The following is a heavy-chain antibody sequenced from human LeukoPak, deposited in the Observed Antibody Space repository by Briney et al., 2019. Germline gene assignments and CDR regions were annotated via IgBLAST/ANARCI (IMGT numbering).Heavy chain of an antibody. J-gene: IGHJ3*02. D-gene: IGHD3-9*01. CDR2: ISSSSSYR. CDR1: GFTFSSYS. Sequence: GGSLRLSCAASGFTFSSYSMNWVRQAPGKGLEWVSSISSSSSYRYYADSVKGRFTISRDNAKNSLYLQMNSLRAEDTAVYYCARDSTGYYAFDIWGQGTMVTVSS. V-gene: IGHV3-21*01. CDR3: ARDSTGYYAFDI.